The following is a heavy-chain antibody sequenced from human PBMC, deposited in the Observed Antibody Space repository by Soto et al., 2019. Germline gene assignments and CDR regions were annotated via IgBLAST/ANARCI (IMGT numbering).Heavy chain of an antibody. J-gene: IGHJ4*02. V-gene: IGHV3-74*03. CDR1: GFTFNNYW. CDR2: IEGDGFRT. D-gene: IGHD1-1*01. CDR3: ARDSPGNGIEF. Sequence: EVPLVESGGGLVQPGGSLRLSCAASGFTFNNYWMHWVRQAPGKGLMWVSHIEGDGFRTTYADSVRDRFTISRDNAKNALYLQMHSLRAEDTAVYFCARDSPGNGIEFWGQGTLVTVSS.